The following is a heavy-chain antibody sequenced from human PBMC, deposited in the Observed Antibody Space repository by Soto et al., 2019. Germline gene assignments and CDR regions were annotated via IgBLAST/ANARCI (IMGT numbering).Heavy chain of an antibody. J-gene: IGHJ6*02. D-gene: IGHD3-16*01. Sequence: QVQLVQSGAEVKKPGSSVKVSCKASGGTFSSYAISWVRQAPGQGLEWMGGIIPIFGTANYAQKFQGRVTIPADESTSTAYMELGSLRAEDTAVYYCAGRGHLTGGARPRQWYYYYGMDVWGQGTTVTVSS. CDR1: GGTFSSYA. V-gene: IGHV1-69*01. CDR2: IIPIFGTA. CDR3: AGRGHLTGGARPRQWYYYYGMDV.